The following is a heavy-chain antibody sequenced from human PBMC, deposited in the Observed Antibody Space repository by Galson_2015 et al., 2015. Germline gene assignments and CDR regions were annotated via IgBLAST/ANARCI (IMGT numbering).Heavy chain of an antibody. CDR1: GFTFDDYT. D-gene: IGHD4-17*01. CDR3: AKSVLGYGDPYYFDY. CDR2: ISWDGGST. J-gene: IGHJ4*02. Sequence: SLRLSCAASGFTFDDYTMHWVRQAPGKGLEWVSLISWDGGSTYYADSVKGRFTISRDNSKNSLYLQMNSLRTEDTALYYCAKSVLGYGDPYYFDYWGQGTLVTVSS. V-gene: IGHV3-43*01.